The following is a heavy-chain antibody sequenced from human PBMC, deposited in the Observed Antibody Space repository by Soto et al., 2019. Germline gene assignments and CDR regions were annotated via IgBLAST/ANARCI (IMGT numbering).Heavy chain of an antibody. V-gene: IGHV3-30*18. J-gene: IGHJ3*02. CDR2: ISYDGSNK. Sequence: GGSLRLSCAASGFTFSSYGMHWVRQAPGKGLEWVAVISYDGSNKYYADSVKGRFTISRDNSKNTLYLQMNSLRAEDTAVYYCAKSRELLADAFDIWGQGTMVTGSS. CDR1: GFTFSSYG. D-gene: IGHD3-10*01. CDR3: AKSRELLADAFDI.